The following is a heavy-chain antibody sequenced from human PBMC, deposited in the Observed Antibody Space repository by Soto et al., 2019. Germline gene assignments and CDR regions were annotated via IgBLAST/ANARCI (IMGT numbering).Heavy chain of an antibody. CDR2: IYYSGST. V-gene: IGHV4-59*08. CDR1: GGSISSYY. CDR3: ARHRSYYYGSGSYFFSVANWFDP. J-gene: IGHJ5*02. Sequence: ETLSLTCTVSGGSISSYYWSGIRQPPGKGLEWIGYIYYSGSTNYNPSLKSRVTISVDTSKNQFSLKLSSVTAADTAVYYCARHRSYYYGSGSYFFSVANWFDPWGQGTLVTVSS. D-gene: IGHD3-10*01.